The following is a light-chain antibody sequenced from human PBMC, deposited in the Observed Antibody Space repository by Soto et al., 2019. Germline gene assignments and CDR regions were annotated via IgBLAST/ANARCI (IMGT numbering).Light chain of an antibody. V-gene: IGLV1-47*01. J-gene: IGLJ2*01. Sequence: QAVVTQPPSASVTPGQRVTISCSGSSSNIGSNYVYWYQQVPGTAPRLLMYRASQRPSGVPDRFSGSKSGTSASLAISGLRSEDEADYYCAAWDDTLNGLVFGGGTKVTVL. CDR1: SSNIGSNY. CDR3: AAWDDTLNGLV. CDR2: RAS.